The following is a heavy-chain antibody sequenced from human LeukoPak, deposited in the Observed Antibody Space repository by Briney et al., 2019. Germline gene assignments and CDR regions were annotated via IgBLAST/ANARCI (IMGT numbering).Heavy chain of an antibody. CDR1: GGSISSGGYS. CDR3: ARGRYYDSSGYYSDYAFDI. V-gene: IGHV4-30-2*01. J-gene: IGHJ3*02. CDR2: IYHSGST. D-gene: IGHD3-22*01. Sequence: PSETLSLTCAVSGGSISSGGYSWSWIRQPPGKGLEWIGYIYHSGSTYYNPSLKSRVTISVDRSKNQFSLKLSSVTAADTAVYYCARGRYYDSSGYYSDYAFDIWGQGTMVTVSS.